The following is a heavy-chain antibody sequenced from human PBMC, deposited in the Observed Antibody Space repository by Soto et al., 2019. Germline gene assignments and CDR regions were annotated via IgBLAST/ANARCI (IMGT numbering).Heavy chain of an antibody. CDR3: ARQKNYDYYYGMDV. Sequence: SETLSLTCTVSGGSISSSSYYWGWIRQPPGKGLEWIGSIYYSGSTYYNPSLKGRVTISVDTSKNQFSLKLSSVTAADTAVYYCARQKNYDYYYGMDVWGQGTTVTVSS. CDR2: IYYSGST. V-gene: IGHV4-39*01. J-gene: IGHJ6*02. CDR1: GGSISSSSYY.